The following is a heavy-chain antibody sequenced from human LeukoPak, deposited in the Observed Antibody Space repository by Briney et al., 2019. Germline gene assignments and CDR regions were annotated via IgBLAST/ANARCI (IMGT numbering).Heavy chain of an antibody. CDR3: ARVPWFGEPNSGGDSGY. CDR2: ISSGSNTI. V-gene: IGHV3-48*01. D-gene: IGHD3-10*01. Sequence: GGPLRLSCAASGFIFSSYSMNWVRQAPGEGLEWVSYISSGSNTIYYADSVKGRFTISRDNAKNSLYLQMNSLRAEDTAVYYCARVPWFGEPNSGGDSGYWGQGTLVTVS. CDR1: GFIFSSYS. J-gene: IGHJ4*02.